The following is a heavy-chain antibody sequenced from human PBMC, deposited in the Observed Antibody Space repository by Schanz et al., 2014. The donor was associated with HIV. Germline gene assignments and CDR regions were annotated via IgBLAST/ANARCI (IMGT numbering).Heavy chain of an antibody. CDR2: IKSKTDGETT. CDR3: TTRRVLGVNLDV. V-gene: IGHV3-15*01. Sequence: VQLVESGGGLVKPGGSLRLSCAASGFTFRHAWMSWVRQAPGKGLEWVGLIKSKTDGETTDYAAPVKGRFTISRDDSKTTLFLQMNSLKSEDTAVYYCTTRRVLGVNLDVWGQGTTVTVSS. J-gene: IGHJ6*02. CDR1: GFTFRHAW. D-gene: IGHD3-3*01.